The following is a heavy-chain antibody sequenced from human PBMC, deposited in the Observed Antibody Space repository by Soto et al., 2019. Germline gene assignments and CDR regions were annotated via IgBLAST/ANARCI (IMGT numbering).Heavy chain of an antibody. D-gene: IGHD1-1*01. CDR1: GDSFSKYT. CDR3: ARGPGLYNSELSHLAS. J-gene: IGHJ5*01. Sequence: QVQLVQSGAEVKKPGSSVRVSCKASGDSFSKYTVNWVRQAPRQGLEWMGGIIARFGKTDFAPTLQGSVTITADESITTVYMELSSLRSEASAIYYCARGPGLYNSELSHLASWGQGTLVTVSS. CDR2: IIARFGKT. V-gene: IGHV1-69*01.